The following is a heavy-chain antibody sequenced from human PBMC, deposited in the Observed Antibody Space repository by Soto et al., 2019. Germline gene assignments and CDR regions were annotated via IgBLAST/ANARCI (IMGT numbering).Heavy chain of an antibody. CDR3: VRAAFTQQRLDWFDP. CDR1: GFTFSDYS. V-gene: IGHV3-21*01. J-gene: IGHJ5*02. D-gene: IGHD1-1*01. CDR2: ISSSSVYI. Sequence: EVQLVESGGGLVRPGGSLRLSCAGSGFTFSDYSMNWVRQSPGKGLQWVASISSSSVYIFYEEAVRGRFTISRDNARKSLYLQMNXLXVEDTAVYYCVRAAFTQQRLDWFDPWGQGTLVTVSS.